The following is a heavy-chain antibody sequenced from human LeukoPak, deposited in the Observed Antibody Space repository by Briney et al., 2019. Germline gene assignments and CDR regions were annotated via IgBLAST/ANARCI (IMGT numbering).Heavy chain of an antibody. D-gene: IGHD1-26*01. J-gene: IGHJ4*02. Sequence: GGPLRLSCAASGFTFSSYWMHWVRQAPGKGLVWVSRINTDGSSTSYADSVKGRFTISRDNAKNTLYLQMNSLRAEDTAVYYCARTLIVGATYYFDYWGQGTLVTVSS. CDR3: ARTLIVGATYYFDY. V-gene: IGHV3-74*01. CDR2: INTDGSST. CDR1: GFTFSSYW.